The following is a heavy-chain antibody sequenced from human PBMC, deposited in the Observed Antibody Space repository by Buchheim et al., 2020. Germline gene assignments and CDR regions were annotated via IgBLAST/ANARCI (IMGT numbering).Heavy chain of an antibody. J-gene: IGHJ4*02. CDR3: ARDRVGYNWAVDY. V-gene: IGHV3-30*03. CDR2: ISYDGSNK. Sequence: QVQLVESGGGVVQPGRSLRLSCAASGFTFSSYGMHWVRQAPGKGLEWVAVISYDGSNKYYADSLKGRFTISRDNSQNTLYLQMHSLRAEDTAIYYCARDRVGYNWAVDYWGQGTL. D-gene: IGHD5-24*01. CDR1: GFTFSSYG.